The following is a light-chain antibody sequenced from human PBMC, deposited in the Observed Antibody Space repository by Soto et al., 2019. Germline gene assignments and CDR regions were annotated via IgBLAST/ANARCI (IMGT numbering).Light chain of an antibody. CDR2: KAS. V-gene: IGKV1-5*03. J-gene: IGKJ1*01. CDR3: QRYNSYSEA. Sequence: DIQMTQSPSTLSGSVGDRVTITCRASQTISSWLAWYQQKPGKAPKPLIYKASTLKSGAPSRFSGSCSGAEFTLTISSLQPDDFATYYCQRYNSYSEAFGQGTKVELK. CDR1: QTISSW.